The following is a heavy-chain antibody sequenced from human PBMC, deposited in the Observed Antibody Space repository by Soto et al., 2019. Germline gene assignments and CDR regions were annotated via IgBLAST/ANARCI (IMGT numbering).Heavy chain of an antibody. J-gene: IGHJ4*02. V-gene: IGHV1-18*01. CDR3: ARAKYGDFDAY. CDR2: ISGFNYDT. CDR1: GYIFTNYG. D-gene: IGHD4-17*01. Sequence: QVQLVQSGAEVKKPGASVKVSCKASGYIFTNYGLNWVRQAPGQGLEWMGWISGFNYDTYYAEKFQGRVAMTADTSTTTAYMDLRNLTSDDTAVYYCARAKYGDFDAYWGQGTLVSVSS.